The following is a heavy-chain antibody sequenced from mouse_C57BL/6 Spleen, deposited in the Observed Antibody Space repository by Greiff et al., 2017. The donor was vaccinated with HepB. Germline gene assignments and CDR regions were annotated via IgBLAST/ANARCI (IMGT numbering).Heavy chain of an antibody. CDR2: IDPETGGT. V-gene: IGHV1-15*01. D-gene: IGHD2-3*01. CDR3: TSSYDFAY. J-gene: IGHJ3*01. Sequence: VQGVESGAELVRPGASVTLSCKASGYTFTDYEMHWVKQTPVHGLEWIGAIDPETGGTAYNQKFKGKAILTADKSSSTAYMELRSLTSEDSAVYYCTSSYDFAYWGQGTLVTVSA. CDR1: GYTFTDYE.